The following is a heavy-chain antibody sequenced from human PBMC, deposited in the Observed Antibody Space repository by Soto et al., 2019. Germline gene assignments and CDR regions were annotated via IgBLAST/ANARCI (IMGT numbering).Heavy chain of an antibody. V-gene: IGHV4-30-2*01. D-gene: IGHD3-10*01. Sequence: SETLSLTCAVSGGSISSGGYSWSWIRQPPGKGLEWIGYIYHSGSTYYNPSLKSRVTISVDRSKNQFSLKLSSVTAADTAVYYCARVDRRFGDWFDPWGQGTLVTFSS. CDR1: GGSISSGGYS. CDR2: IYHSGST. CDR3: ARVDRRFGDWFDP. J-gene: IGHJ5*02.